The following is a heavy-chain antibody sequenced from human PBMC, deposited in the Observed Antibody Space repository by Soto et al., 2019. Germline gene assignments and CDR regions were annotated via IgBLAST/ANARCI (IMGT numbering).Heavy chain of an antibody. J-gene: IGHJ4*02. CDR2: ISGSGGST. Sequence: PGGSLRLSCAASGFTFSSYAMSWVRQAPGKGLEWVSAISGSGGSTYYADSVKGRFTISRDNSKNTLYLQMNSLRAEDTAVYYCAKRHYDYVWGSYHLGYYFDYWGQGTPVTVSS. CDR1: GFTFSSYA. D-gene: IGHD3-16*02. V-gene: IGHV3-23*01. CDR3: AKRHYDYVWGSYHLGYYFDY.